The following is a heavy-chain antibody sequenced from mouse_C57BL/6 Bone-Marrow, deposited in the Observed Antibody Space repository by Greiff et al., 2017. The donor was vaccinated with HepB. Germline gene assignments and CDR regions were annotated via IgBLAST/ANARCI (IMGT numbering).Heavy chain of an antibody. D-gene: IGHD1-1*01. J-gene: IGHJ4*01. V-gene: IGHV5-2*01. CDR3: ARPKSYYYYAMDY. CDR2: INSDGGST. CDR1: EYEFPSHD. Sequence: VQLKESGGGLVQPGESLKLSCESNEYEFPSHDMSWVRKTPEKRLELVAAINSDGGSTYYPDTMERRFIISRDNTKKTLYLQMSSLRSEDTALYDCARPKSYYYYAMDYWGQGTSVTVSS.